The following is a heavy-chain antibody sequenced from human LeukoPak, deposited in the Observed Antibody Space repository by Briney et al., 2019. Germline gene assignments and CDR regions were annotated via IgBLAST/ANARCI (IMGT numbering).Heavy chain of an antibody. CDR3: ARKYYDFWSGYYTNYYFDY. V-gene: IGHV4-61*01. CDR1: GVSVSSGSYY. D-gene: IGHD3-3*01. J-gene: IGHJ4*02. Sequence: SETLSLTCTVSGVSVSSGSYYWSWIRQPPGKGLEWIGYIYYSGSTNYNPSLKSRVTISVDTSKNQFSLKLSSVTAADTAVYYCARKYYDFWSGYYTNYYFDYWGQGTLVTVSS. CDR2: IYYSGST.